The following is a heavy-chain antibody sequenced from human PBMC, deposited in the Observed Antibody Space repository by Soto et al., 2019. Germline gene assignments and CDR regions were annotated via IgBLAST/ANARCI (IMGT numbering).Heavy chain of an antibody. Sequence: QVQLVQSGGDVKKPGASVKVSCKASGYTFSNNGITWVRQAPGQGLEWMGWINPYNGNTNYAQNFQGRVSMTTDTSTSTAYMELRSLRSDDTTVYYCARTRSDSSGYYYWYCDLWGRGTLVTVSS. CDR2: INPYNGNT. CDR1: GYTFSNNG. J-gene: IGHJ2*01. CDR3: ARTRSDSSGYYYWYCDL. V-gene: IGHV1-18*01. D-gene: IGHD3-22*01.